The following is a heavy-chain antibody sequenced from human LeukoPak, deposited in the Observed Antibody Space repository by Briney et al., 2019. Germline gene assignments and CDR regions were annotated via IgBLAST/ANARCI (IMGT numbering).Heavy chain of an antibody. V-gene: IGHV3-30*04. J-gene: IGHJ4*02. Sequence: TGGSLRLSCAASGFTFSSYAMHWVRQAPGKGLEWVAVISYDGSNKYYADSVQGRSTISRDNSKNKLYLHMNSVRAEDTAVYYCARAAYYYDSSGYLSPLDYWGQGTLVTVSS. CDR2: ISYDGSNK. CDR1: GFTFSSYA. CDR3: ARAAYYYDSSGYLSPLDY. D-gene: IGHD3-22*01.